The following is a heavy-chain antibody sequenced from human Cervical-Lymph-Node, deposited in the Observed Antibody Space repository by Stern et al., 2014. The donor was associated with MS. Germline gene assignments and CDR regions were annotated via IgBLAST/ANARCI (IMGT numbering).Heavy chain of an antibody. CDR1: GYRFTSYW. Sequence: EVQLVESGAEVKKPGESLRISCKGYGYRFTSYWVAWVRQMPGKGLEWMGVIYPDDSKPRSSPSFQGRVTISADKSLNTAYLQWRSLKASDTAVYYCATSYSYNANFYFYGIDVWGLGTTVTVSS. CDR3: ATSYSYNANFYFYGIDV. V-gene: IGHV5-51*03. CDR2: IYPDDSKP. J-gene: IGHJ6*02. D-gene: IGHD5-18*01.